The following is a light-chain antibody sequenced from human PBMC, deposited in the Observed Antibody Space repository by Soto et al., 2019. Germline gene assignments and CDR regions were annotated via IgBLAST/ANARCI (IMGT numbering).Light chain of an antibody. CDR2: EVS. Sequence: QSALTQPASVSGSPGQSITISCTGTSSDVGSYNYVSWYQQHPGKAPKLMIYEVSDRPSGISSRFSGSKSGNTASLTISGLQTEDEADYDCSSYTSSSTLFGTGPKVTVL. CDR1: SSDVGSYNY. J-gene: IGLJ1*01. V-gene: IGLV2-14*01. CDR3: SSYTSSSTL.